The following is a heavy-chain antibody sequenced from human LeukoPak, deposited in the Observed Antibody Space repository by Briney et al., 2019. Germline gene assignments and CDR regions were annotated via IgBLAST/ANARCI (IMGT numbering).Heavy chain of an antibody. CDR2: ISSSGSTI. D-gene: IGHD2-2*01. Sequence: GGSLRLSCAASGLAFSTYSMSWVRQAPGKGLEWVSYISSSGSTIYYADSVKGRFTISRDNAKNSLYLQMNSLRAEDTAVYYCATGYCSSTSCFRWGQGTLVTVSS. CDR1: GLAFSTYS. CDR3: ATGYCSSTSCFR. J-gene: IGHJ4*02. V-gene: IGHV3-48*04.